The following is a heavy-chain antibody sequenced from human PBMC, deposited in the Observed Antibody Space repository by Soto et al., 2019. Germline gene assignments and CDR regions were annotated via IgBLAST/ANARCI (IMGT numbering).Heavy chain of an antibody. CDR3: ARKDYGGNFGWYFDL. CDR2: ISAYNGNT. D-gene: IGHD4-17*01. CDR1: GYTFTSYG. J-gene: IGHJ2*01. Sequence: VKVSCKASGYTFTSYGISWVRQAPGQGLEWMGWISAYNGNTNYAQKLQGRVTMTTDTSTSTAYMELRSLRSDDTAVYYCARKDYGGNFGWYFDLWGRGTLVTVSS. V-gene: IGHV1-18*01.